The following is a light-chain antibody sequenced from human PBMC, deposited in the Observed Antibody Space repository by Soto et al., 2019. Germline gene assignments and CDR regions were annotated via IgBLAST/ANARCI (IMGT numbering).Light chain of an antibody. CDR3: CSYVDTDTRV. CDR2: GVS. Sequence: QSVLTQPRSVSGSPGQSVTISCTGTNSDVGGYNYVSWYQQYPGKAPKLVISGVSERPSGVPDRFSGSKSGNTASLTISELQAEHEADYYCCSYVDTDTRVLGGG. CDR1: NSDVGGYNY. J-gene: IGLJ3*02. V-gene: IGLV2-11*01.